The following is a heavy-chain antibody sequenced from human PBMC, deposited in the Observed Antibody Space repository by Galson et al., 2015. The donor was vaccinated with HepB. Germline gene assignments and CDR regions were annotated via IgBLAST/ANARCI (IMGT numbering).Heavy chain of an antibody. V-gene: IGHV3-21*01. CDR1: GFTFSSYS. CDR2: ISSSSSYI. D-gene: IGHD5-12*01. J-gene: IGHJ3*02. CDR3: ARVLPERSDYDGEGAFDI. Sequence: SLRLSCAASGFTFSSYSMNWVRQAPGKGLEWVSSISSSSSYIYYADSVKGRFTISRDNAKNSLYLQMNSLRAEDTAVYYCARVLPERSDYDGEGAFDIWGQGTMVTVSS.